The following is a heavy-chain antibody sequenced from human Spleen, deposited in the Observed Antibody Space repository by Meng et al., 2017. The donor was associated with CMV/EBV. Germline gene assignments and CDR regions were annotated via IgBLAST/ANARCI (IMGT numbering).Heavy chain of an antibody. CDR2: ISGSGGST. CDR1: GFTFSSYA. V-gene: IGHV3-23*01. CDR3: ARALDHDYYDYYFDH. Sequence: GESLKISCAASGFTFSSYAMSWVRQAPGKGLEWVSAISGSGGSTYYADSVMGRFTISRDNSKNTLNLQMNSLRDEDTAIYYCARALDHDYYDYYFDHWGQGTLVTVSS. J-gene: IGHJ4*02. D-gene: IGHD4-17*01.